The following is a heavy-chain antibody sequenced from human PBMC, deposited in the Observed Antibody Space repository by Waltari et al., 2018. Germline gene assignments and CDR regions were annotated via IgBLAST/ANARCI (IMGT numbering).Heavy chain of an antibody. D-gene: IGHD5-18*01. Sequence: QVQLVQSGAEVKKPGSSVKVSCKASGGTFSSYAISWVRQAPGQGLEWMGRIIPIFGTANYAQKFKGRVTITADKSTSTAYMELSSLRSEDTAVYYCAVRDTAAKVYYYGMDVWGQGTTVTVSS. V-gene: IGHV1-69*08. CDR3: AVRDTAAKVYYYGMDV. CDR2: IIPIFGTA. J-gene: IGHJ6*02. CDR1: GGTFSSYA.